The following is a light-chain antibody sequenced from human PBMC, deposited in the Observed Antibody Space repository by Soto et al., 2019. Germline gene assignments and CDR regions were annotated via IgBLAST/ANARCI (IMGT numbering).Light chain of an antibody. CDR3: SSYAGNSNYV. V-gene: IGLV2-8*01. CDR2: EVS. CDR1: SSDVGGHNY. J-gene: IGLJ1*01. Sequence: QSVLTQPPSASGSPGQSVTISCTGTSSDVGGHNYVSWYQQHPGKAPKLLIYEVSKRPSGVPDRFSGSKSGSTASLTVSGLQAEDEADYYCSSYAGNSNYVFGTGTKVTVL.